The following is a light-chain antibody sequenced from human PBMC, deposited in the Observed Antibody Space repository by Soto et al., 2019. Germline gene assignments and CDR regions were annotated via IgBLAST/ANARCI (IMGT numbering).Light chain of an antibody. CDR1: QSVSSY. V-gene: IGKV3-11*01. CDR3: QQRSNWAIT. J-gene: IGKJ5*01. Sequence: EIVLTQSPATLSLSPGERATLSCMASQSVSSYLAWYQQKPGQAPRLLIYDASNRATSIPARFSGSGSGTDFTLTISSLEPEDFAVYYCQQRSNWAITFGQGTRLEIK. CDR2: DAS.